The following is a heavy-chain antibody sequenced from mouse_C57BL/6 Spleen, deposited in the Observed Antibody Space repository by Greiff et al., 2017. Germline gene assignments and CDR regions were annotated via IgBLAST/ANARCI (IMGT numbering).Heavy chain of an antibody. J-gene: IGHJ2*01. D-gene: IGHD2-1*01. CDR3: ARGNGNLRREFDY. V-gene: IGHV1-22*01. CDR1: GYTFTDYN. Sequence: VQLQQSGPELVKPGASVKMSCKASGYTFTDYNMHWVKQSHGKSLEWIGYINPNNGGTSYNQKFKGKATLTVNKSSSTAYMELRSLTSEDSAVYYCARGNGNLRREFDYWGQGTTLTVSS. CDR2: INPNNGGT.